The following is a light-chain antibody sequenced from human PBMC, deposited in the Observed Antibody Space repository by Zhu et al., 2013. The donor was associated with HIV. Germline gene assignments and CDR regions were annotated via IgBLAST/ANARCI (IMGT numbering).Light chain of an antibody. CDR2: DDK. CDR1: NIATRSV. J-gene: IGLJ1*01. V-gene: IGLV3-25*03. CDR3: QSADSSGTYV. Sequence: SYELTQPPSVSVAPGKTARITCGANNIATRSVHWYQQKPGQAPVLVLYDDKDRPSGIPERFSGSSSGTTVTLTISGVQAEDEADYYCQSADSSGTYVFGTGTKVTVL.